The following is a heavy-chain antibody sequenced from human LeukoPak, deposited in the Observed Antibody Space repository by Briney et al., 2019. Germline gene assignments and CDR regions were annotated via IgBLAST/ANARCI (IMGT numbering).Heavy chain of an antibody. CDR1: GFTFSSYG. CDR2: ISYDVSNK. D-gene: IGHD4-17*01. CDR3: AREDDEYDYGDATQGVYWYFDL. Sequence: GGSLRLSCAASGFTFSSYGMHWVRQAPGKGLEWVAVISYDVSNKYYADSVKGRFTISRDNSKNTLYLQMNSLRAEDTAVYYCAREDDEYDYGDATQGVYWYFDLWGRGTLVTVSS. V-gene: IGHV3-30*03. J-gene: IGHJ2*01.